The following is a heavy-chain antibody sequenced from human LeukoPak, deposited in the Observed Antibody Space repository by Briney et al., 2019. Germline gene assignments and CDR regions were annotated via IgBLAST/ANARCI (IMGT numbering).Heavy chain of an antibody. Sequence: PSETLSLTCTVSGGSISSSSYYWGWIRQPPGKGLEWIGSIYYSGSTYYNPSLKSRVTISVDTSKNQFSLKLSSATAADTAVYYCARDRYRPAADGYGWFDPWGQGTLVTVSS. J-gene: IGHJ5*02. D-gene: IGHD2-2*01. CDR2: IYYSGST. V-gene: IGHV4-39*07. CDR3: ARDRYRPAADGYGWFDP. CDR1: GGSISSSSYY.